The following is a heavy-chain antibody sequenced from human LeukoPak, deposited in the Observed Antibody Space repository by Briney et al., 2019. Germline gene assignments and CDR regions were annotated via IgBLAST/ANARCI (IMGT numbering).Heavy chain of an antibody. CDR2: IYTSGST. CDR1: GGSISSYY. V-gene: IGHV4-4*07. J-gene: IGHJ6*02. CDR3: ARVDGSGTKDTYYYYGMDV. Sequence: NPSETLSLTCTVSGGSISSYYWSWIRQPAGKGLEWIGRIYTSGSTNYNPSLKSRVTMSVDTSKNQFSLKLSSVTAADTAVYYCARVDGSGTKDTYYYYGMDVWGHGTTVTVSS. D-gene: IGHD3-10*01.